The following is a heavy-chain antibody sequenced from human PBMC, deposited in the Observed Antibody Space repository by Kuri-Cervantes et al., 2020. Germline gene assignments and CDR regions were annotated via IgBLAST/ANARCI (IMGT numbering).Heavy chain of an antibody. CDR3: ARRIVGVTTLVDYGMDV. Sequence: SETLSLTCTVSGGSISSYYWSWIRQPPGKGLEWIGYIYYSGSTNYNPSLKSRVTISVDTSKNQFSLKLSSVTAADTAVYYCARRIVGVTTLVDYGMDVWGQGTTVTVSS. J-gene: IGHJ6*02. D-gene: IGHD1-26*01. V-gene: IGHV4-59*01. CDR1: GGSISSYY. CDR2: IYYSGST.